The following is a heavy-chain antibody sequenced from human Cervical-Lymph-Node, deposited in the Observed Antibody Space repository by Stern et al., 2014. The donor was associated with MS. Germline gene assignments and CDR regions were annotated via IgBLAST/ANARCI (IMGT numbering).Heavy chain of an antibody. D-gene: IGHD2-2*01. CDR1: GDSITSNNW. CDR2: IYHLGST. V-gene: IGHV4-4*02. CDR3: ARQHCTSINCEXXYFDY. J-gene: IGHJ4*02. Sequence: QVQLXXXGPGLVKPSGTLSLTCAVSGDSITSNNWWSWVRQSPGKGLEWIGEIYHLGSTNYSPSLQSRVTISADKSKIQFSLKLKSVTAADTALYYCARQHCTSINCEXXYFDYWGQGFMVIVSS.